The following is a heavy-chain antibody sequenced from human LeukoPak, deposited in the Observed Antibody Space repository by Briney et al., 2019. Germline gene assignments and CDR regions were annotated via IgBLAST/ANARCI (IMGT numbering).Heavy chain of an antibody. V-gene: IGHV4-59*01. Sequence: SETLSLTCTVSGGSISSYYWSWIRQPPGKGLEWIGYIYYSGSTNYNPSLKSRVTISVDTSKNQFSLKLSSVTAADTAVYYCARLPGGYYHYMDVWGKGTTVTVSS. CDR1: GGSISSYY. CDR2: IYYSGST. CDR3: ARLPGGYYHYMDV. D-gene: IGHD1-14*01. J-gene: IGHJ6*03.